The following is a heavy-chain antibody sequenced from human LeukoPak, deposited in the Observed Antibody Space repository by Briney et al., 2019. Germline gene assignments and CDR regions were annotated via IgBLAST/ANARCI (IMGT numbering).Heavy chain of an antibody. CDR1: GFTVSSNY. J-gene: IGHJ6*02. CDR2: IKRDGSEK. D-gene: IGHD5-18*01. V-gene: IGHV3-7*05. Sequence: PGGSLRLSCAASGFTVSSNYMSWVRQAPGKGLEWVANIKRDGSEKYYVDSVKGRFTISRDNAKNSLYLQMNSLRAADTAVYYCAPMAADTAMVGMDVWGQGTEVTVSS. CDR3: APMAADTAMVGMDV.